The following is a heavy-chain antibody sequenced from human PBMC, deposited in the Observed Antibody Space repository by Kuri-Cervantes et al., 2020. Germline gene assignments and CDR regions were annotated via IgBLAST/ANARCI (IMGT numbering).Heavy chain of an antibody. CDR1: GRSISSYY. CDR2: IYYSGST. Sequence: SETLSPTCTVAGRSISSYYWSWIRQPPGKGLEWIGYIYYSGSTNYNPSLKSRVTITVDTSKNQFSLKLSSVTAADTAVYYCARDRSYYCSSTSCPDDAFDIWGQGTMVTVSS. V-gene: IGHV4-59*01. CDR3: ARDRSYYCSSTSCPDDAFDI. J-gene: IGHJ3*02. D-gene: IGHD2-2*01.